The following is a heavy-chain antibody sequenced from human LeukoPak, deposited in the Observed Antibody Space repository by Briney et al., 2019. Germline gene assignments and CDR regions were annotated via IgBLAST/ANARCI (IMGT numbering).Heavy chain of an antibody. CDR1: GFTVSSNY. CDR3: ARVAANRYYFDY. V-gene: IGHV4-34*01. J-gene: IGHJ4*02. CDR2: INHSGST. D-gene: IGHD6-25*01. Sequence: PGGSLRLSCAASGFTVSSNYMSWVRQPPGNGLGWIGEINHSGSTNYNPSLKSRVTISVDTSKNQFSLKLSSVTAADTAVYYCARVAANRYYFDYWGQGTLVTVSS.